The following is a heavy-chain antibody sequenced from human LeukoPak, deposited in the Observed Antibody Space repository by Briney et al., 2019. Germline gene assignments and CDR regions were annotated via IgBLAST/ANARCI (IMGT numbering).Heavy chain of an antibody. CDR3: ARTTVLTYYYDSSGYYGLGY. D-gene: IGHD3-22*01. V-gene: IGHV3-7*01. CDR2: IKPDASET. J-gene: IGHJ4*02. CDR1: EFTLSSFW. Sequence: GGSLRLSCAASEFTLSSFWMSWVRQAPGNGLEWVASIKPDASETYYVDSVKGRFTISRDNAKNSLYLQMNSLRAEDTAVYYCARTTVLTYYYDSSGYYGLGYWGQGTLVTVSS.